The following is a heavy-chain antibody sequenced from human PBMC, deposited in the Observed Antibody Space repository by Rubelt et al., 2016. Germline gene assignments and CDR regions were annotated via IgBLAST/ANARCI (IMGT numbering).Heavy chain of an antibody. D-gene: IGHD6-6*01. J-gene: IGHJ4*02. CDR1: GYTFTGYY. CDR3: ARDLFPPKRYSSSIK. Sequence: CKASGYTFTGYYMHWVRQAPGQGLEWMGRINPNSGGTNYAQKFQGRVTMTRDTSISPAYMERSRLGSDDTAVYYCARDLFPPKRYSSSIKWGQGTLVTVSS. V-gene: IGHV1-2*06. CDR2: INPNSGGT.